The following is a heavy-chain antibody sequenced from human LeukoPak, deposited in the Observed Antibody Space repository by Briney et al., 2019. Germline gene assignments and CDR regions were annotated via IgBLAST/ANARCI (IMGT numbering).Heavy chain of an antibody. Sequence: SETLSLTCTVSGGSIGSFYWTWIRQPPGMGLEWIGYIYYSGSTNYNPSLKSRVTIPVDTSKNQFSLKLSSVTAADTAVYYCARASVLLSADYWGQGTLVTVSS. J-gene: IGHJ4*02. CDR1: GGSIGSFY. V-gene: IGHV4-59*01. CDR3: ARASVLLSADY. CDR2: IYYSGST. D-gene: IGHD3-10*01.